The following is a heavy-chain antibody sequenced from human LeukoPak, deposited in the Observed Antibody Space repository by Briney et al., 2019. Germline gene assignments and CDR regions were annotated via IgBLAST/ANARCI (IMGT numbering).Heavy chain of an antibody. CDR2: FDPEDGET. J-gene: IGHJ4*02. CDR1: GYTLTELS. D-gene: IGHD2-21*02. V-gene: IGHV1-24*01. Sequence: ASVKVSCKVSGYTLTELSMHWVRQAPGKGLEWMGRFDPEDGETIYAQKFQGRVTMTEDTATDTAYMELSSLRSDDTAVYYCARSRADAYCGGDCYSFDYWGQGTLVTVSS. CDR3: ARSRADAYCGGDCYSFDY.